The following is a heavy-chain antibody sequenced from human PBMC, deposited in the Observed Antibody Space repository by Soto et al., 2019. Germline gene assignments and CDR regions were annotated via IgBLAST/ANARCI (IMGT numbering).Heavy chain of an antibody. D-gene: IGHD3-16*01. V-gene: IGHV3-13*04. Sequence: EVQLVESGGGLVQPGGSLRLSCAASGFSFNNYDMHWVRQATGKGLEWVSGIGTAGDTYYPDSVKGRFTISRENAKNSLYLQMNSLRAGDTAVYYCARGGPNWDYYFYGMDVWGQGTTDTVSS. CDR2: IGTAGDT. CDR3: ARGGPNWDYYFYGMDV. J-gene: IGHJ6*02. CDR1: GFSFNNYD.